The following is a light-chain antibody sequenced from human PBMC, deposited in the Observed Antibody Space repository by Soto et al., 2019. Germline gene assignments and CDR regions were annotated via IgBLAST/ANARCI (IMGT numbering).Light chain of an antibody. CDR3: LQDYNYPWT. Sequence: AIQMTQSPSSLSASVGDRVTITCRASQGIRNDLGWYQQKPGKAPKLLIYAASSLQSGVPSRFSGSGSGTDFTLTISSLQHEDFATNYCLQDYNYPWTFGQGTKVDIK. CDR2: AAS. J-gene: IGKJ1*01. CDR1: QGIRND. V-gene: IGKV1-6*01.